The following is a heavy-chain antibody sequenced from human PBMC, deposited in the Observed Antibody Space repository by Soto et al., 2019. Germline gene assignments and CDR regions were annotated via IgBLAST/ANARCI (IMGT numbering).Heavy chain of an antibody. J-gene: IGHJ4*02. Sequence: VSVKVSCKASGYTFTSYGISWVRQAPGQGLEWMGWISAYNGNTNYAQKLQGRVTMTTDTSTSTAYMELRSLRSDDTAVYYCARAGEMATIEGNFDYWGQGTLVTVSS. V-gene: IGHV1-18*01. CDR2: ISAYNGNT. CDR3: ARAGEMATIEGNFDY. D-gene: IGHD5-12*01. CDR1: GYTFTSYG.